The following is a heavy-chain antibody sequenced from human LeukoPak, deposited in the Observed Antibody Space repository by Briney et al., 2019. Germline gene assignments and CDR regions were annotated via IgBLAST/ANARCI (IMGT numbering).Heavy chain of an antibody. Sequence: SETLSLTCTVSGGSIRSYYWSWIRQPPGKGLEWIGYIYYSGSTNYNPSLRSRVTISVDTSKNQFSLKLSSVTAADTAVYYCARVYYSSSYDYWYFDLWGRGTLVTVSS. J-gene: IGHJ2*01. V-gene: IGHV4-59*01. D-gene: IGHD6-13*01. CDR1: GGSIRSYY. CDR2: IYYSGST. CDR3: ARVYYSSSYDYWYFDL.